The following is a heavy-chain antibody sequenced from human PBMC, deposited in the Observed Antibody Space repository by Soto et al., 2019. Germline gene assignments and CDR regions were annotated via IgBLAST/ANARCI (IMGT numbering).Heavy chain of an antibody. J-gene: IGHJ6*02. CDR3: ARTTAMVGNYYYYYGMDV. V-gene: IGHV1-8*01. Sequence: QVQLVQSGAEVKKPGASVKVSCKASGYTFTSYDINWVRQATGQGLEWMGWMNPNSGNTGYAQKFQVRVTMTRNTSISTAYMELSSLRYEDTAVYYCARTTAMVGNYYYYYGMDVWGQGTTVTVSS. D-gene: IGHD5-18*01. CDR2: MNPNSGNT. CDR1: GYTFTSYD.